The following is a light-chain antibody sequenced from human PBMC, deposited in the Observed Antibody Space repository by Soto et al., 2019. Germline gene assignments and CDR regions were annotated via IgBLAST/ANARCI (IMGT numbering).Light chain of an antibody. V-gene: IGKV3-11*01. CDR2: DAY. Sequence: EVVLTQSPVTLSLSPGERATLSCRASQSFRGLLAWYQQKPGQAPRLLIYDAYNRATGIPPRFSGSGSGTDFTLTISSLEPEDSAGYYFHQRHMWPITFGQGTSLEI. CDR1: QSFRGL. CDR3: HQRHMWPIT. J-gene: IGKJ5*01.